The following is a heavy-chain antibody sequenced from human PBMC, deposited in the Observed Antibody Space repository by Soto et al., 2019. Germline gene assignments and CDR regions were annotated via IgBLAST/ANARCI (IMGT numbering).Heavy chain of an antibody. Sequence: SETLSLTCTVSGGSIRTTTYYWGWGRQPPGKGLEWIGNIYYTGRTYYNPSLKSRVTISVDTSNNQFSLRLNSVTAADTAVYYCATHRRYSSGWYYYGMDVWGQGTTVTV. CDR3: ATHRRYSSGWYYYGMDV. D-gene: IGHD6-25*01. J-gene: IGHJ6*02. CDR2: IYYTGRT. V-gene: IGHV4-39*01. CDR1: GGSIRTTTYY.